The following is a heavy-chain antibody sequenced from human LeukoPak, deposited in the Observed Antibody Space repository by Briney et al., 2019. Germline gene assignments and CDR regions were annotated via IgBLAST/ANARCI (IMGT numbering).Heavy chain of an antibody. J-gene: IGHJ4*02. V-gene: IGHV3-30*02. CDR3: AKDTAIVVAGYFAN. CDR1: GYTFSSYG. D-gene: IGHD6-19*01. CDR2: IRYDGSNK. Sequence: PGGSLRLSCAGSGYTFSSYGMHWVRQAPGKGLEGVEFIRYDGSNKYYADSVKGRFTISRDNSKNTLYLQMNSLRAEDTAVYYCAKDTAIVVAGYFANWGQRTLVTVSS.